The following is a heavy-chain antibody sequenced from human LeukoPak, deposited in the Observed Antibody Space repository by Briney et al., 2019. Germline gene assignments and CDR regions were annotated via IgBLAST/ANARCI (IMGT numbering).Heavy chain of an antibody. V-gene: IGHV4-34*01. CDR2: INDNGRA. Sequence: SETLSLTCAVYGGSFSNYYWNWVRQPPGKGLEWLGEINDNGRANYNPSLLSRLPVSVDASKNQFSLRLTSVTATDTAVYYCARRWNYGRNYYIDVWGKGATVSVSS. CDR1: GGSFSNYY. J-gene: IGHJ6*03. D-gene: IGHD1-7*01. CDR3: ARRWNYGRNYYIDV.